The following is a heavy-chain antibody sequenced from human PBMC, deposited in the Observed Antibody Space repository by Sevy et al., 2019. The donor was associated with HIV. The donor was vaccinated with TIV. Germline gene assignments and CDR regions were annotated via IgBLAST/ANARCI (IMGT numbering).Heavy chain of an antibody. CDR3: AISIRAEAGTNYYYYYGTDV. D-gene: IGHD6-13*01. CDR2: INPNSGGT. V-gene: IGHV1-2*02. J-gene: IGHJ6*02. Sequence: ASVKVSCKASGYTFTGYYMHWVRQAPGQGLEWMGWINPNSGGTNYAQKFQGRVTMTRDTSISTAYMELSRLRSDDTAVYYCAISIRAEAGTNYYYYYGTDVWGQGTTVTVSS. CDR1: GYTFTGYY.